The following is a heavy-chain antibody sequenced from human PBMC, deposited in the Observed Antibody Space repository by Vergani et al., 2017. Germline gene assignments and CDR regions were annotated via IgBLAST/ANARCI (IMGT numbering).Heavy chain of an antibody. CDR2: TWYDGNNK. CDR1: GFTFNQYG. V-gene: IGHV3-33*01. CDR3: ARDLRLLYNRFDP. Sequence: QVQLVESGGGVVQPGRSPRLSCAASGFTFNQYGMHWVRQAPGKGLEWVAVTWYDGNNKQYADSVKGRFTISRDNSKCTMYLQMNSLRDEDTGVYYCARDLRLLYNRFDPWGQGTLVTVSS. D-gene: IGHD1-14*01. J-gene: IGHJ5*02.